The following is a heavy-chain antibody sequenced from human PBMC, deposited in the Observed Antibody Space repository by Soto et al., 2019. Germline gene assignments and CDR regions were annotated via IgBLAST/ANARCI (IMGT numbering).Heavy chain of an antibody. D-gene: IGHD6-25*01. CDR1: GGSISNFY. J-gene: IGHJ6*02. Sequence: QVQLQESGPGLVKPSETLSLTCTVSGGSISNFYWTWIRQPPGKGLEWIGNVHYSGSTNYNPSVKSRATTSVDTAKNQLPLNLSSVTAADTAVYYCARHKAAGSDRGGMDVWGQGTTVTVSS. CDR2: VHYSGST. CDR3: ARHKAAGSDRGGMDV. V-gene: IGHV4-59*08.